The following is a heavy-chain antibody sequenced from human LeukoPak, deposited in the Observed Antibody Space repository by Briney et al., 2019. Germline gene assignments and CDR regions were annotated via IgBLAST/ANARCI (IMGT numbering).Heavy chain of an antibody. CDR3: ASCTNAYNFDY. CDR1: GFTVSSNY. Sequence: GSLRLSCAASGFTVSSNYMSWVRQPPGKGLEWIGSIYYSGSTYYNPSLKSRVTISVDTSKNQFSLNLSSVTAADTAVYYCASCTNAYNFDYWGQGTLVTVSS. V-gene: IGHV4-39*01. J-gene: IGHJ4*02. CDR2: IYYSGST. D-gene: IGHD2-8*01.